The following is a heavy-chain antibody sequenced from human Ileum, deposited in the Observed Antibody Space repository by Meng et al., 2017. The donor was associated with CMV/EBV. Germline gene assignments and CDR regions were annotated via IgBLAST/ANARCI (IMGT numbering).Heavy chain of an antibody. D-gene: IGHD1-26*01. Sequence: QLQLQESGPGLVKPSETLSLTCTVSGDSITTTTYYWGWLSQHPGKGLEWIASIYYSGTTYYNPSLKSRVTISVDTSKNQFSLKVYSVTAADTAIYYCARSRREDWFDPWGQGTLVTVSS. V-gene: IGHV4-39*07. CDR3: ARSRREDWFDP. J-gene: IGHJ5*02. CDR2: IYYSGTT. CDR1: GDSITTTTYY.